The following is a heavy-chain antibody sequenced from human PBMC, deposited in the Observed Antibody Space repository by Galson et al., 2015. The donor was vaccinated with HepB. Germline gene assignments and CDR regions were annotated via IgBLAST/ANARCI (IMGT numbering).Heavy chain of an antibody. CDR1: GYTFTSYA. Sequence: SCKASGYTFTSYAMHWVRQAPGQRLEWMGWINAGNGNTKYSQKFQGRVTITRDTSASTAYMELSSLRSEDTAVYYCARGGLARYSSSWSDYWGQGTLVTVSS. V-gene: IGHV1-3*01. D-gene: IGHD6-13*01. CDR2: INAGNGNT. CDR3: ARGGLARYSSSWSDY. J-gene: IGHJ4*02.